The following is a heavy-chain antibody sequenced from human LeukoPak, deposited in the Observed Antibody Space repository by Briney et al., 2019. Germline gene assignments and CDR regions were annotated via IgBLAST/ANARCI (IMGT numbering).Heavy chain of an antibody. CDR3: ARAGPHGSTWYIYY. D-gene: IGHD6-13*01. CDR1: GYTFTSYG. J-gene: IGHJ4*02. Sequence: ASVKVSCKASGYTFTSYGISWVRQAPGQGLEWMGWISGYNGNTNYAQKLQGRVTMTTDTSSSTAYMELRSLRSDDTAVYFCARAGPHGSTWYIYYWGQGALVTVSS. V-gene: IGHV1-18*01. CDR2: ISGYNGNT.